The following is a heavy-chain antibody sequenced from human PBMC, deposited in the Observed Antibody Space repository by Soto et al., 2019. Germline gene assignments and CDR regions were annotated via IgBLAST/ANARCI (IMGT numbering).Heavy chain of an antibody. CDR1: GYTFTSNY. V-gene: IGHV1-46*01. D-gene: IGHD3-22*01. CDR2: INPSGGST. CDR3: AREGEYYYDTSGYPYPYNWFDP. Sequence: GASVKVSCKASGYTFTSNYMHWVRQAPGQGLEWMGIINPSGGSTNYAQKFQGRVTMTRDTSTSTVYMELSSLRSEDTAVYYCAREGEYYYDTSGYPYPYNWFDPWGQGTLVTVSS. J-gene: IGHJ5*02.